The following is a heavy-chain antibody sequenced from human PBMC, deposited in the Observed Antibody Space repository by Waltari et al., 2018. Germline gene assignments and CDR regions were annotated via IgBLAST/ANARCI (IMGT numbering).Heavy chain of an antibody. Sequence: QVQLVESGGGVVQPGRSLRLSCAASGFTFSSYGMPWVRQAPGKGLEWVAVISYDGSNKYYADSVKGRFTISRDNSKNTLYLQMNSLRAEDTAVYYCAKDPGMGLAAAGFDYWGQGTLVTVSS. CDR1: GFTFSSYG. V-gene: IGHV3-30*18. J-gene: IGHJ4*02. CDR2: ISYDGSNK. D-gene: IGHD6-13*01. CDR3: AKDPGMGLAAAGFDY.